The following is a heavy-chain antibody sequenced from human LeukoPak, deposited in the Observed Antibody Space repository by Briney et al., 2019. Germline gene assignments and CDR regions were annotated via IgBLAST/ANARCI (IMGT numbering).Heavy chain of an antibody. J-gene: IGHJ4*02. CDR2: IYYSGST. CDR1: GGSISSYY. V-gene: IGHV4-59*12. D-gene: IGHD4-17*01. CDR3: ARGPLTRLRIFDY. Sequence: SETLSLTCTVSGGSISSYYWSWIRQPPGKGLEWIGYIYYSGSTNYNPSLKSRVTISVDTSKNQFSLKLSSVTAADTAVYYCARGPLTRLRIFDYWGQGTLVTVSS.